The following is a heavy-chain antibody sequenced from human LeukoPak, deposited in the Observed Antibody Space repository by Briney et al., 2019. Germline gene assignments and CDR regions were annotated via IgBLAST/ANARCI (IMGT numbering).Heavy chain of an antibody. D-gene: IGHD6-19*01. CDR2: IYYSGST. CDR1: GGSISSYY. V-gene: IGHV4-59*01. Sequence: SETLSLTCTVSGGSISSYYWSWIRQPPGKGLEWIGYIYYSGSTNYNPSLKSRVTISVDTSKNQFSLKLSSVTAADTAVYYCASYSSGWYENYWGQGTLVTVSS. CDR3: ASYSSGWYENY. J-gene: IGHJ4*02.